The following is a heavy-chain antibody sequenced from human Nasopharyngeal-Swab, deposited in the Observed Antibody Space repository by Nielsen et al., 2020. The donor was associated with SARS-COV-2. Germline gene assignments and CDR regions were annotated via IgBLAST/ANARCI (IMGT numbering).Heavy chain of an antibody. Sequence: GESLKISCAASGFTFSSYAMSWVRQAPGKGLEWVSATSGSGGSTYYSDSVKGRFTISRDNAKNSLYLQMNSLRAEDTAVYYCARVGTRATRRGYYYMDVWGKGTTVTVSS. V-gene: IGHV3-23*01. J-gene: IGHJ6*03. CDR1: GFTFSSYA. D-gene: IGHD2-2*01. CDR2: TSGSGGST. CDR3: ARVGTRATRRGYYYMDV.